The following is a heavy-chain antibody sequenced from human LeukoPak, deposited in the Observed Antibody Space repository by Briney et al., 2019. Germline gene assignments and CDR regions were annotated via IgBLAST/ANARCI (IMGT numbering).Heavy chain of an antibody. Sequence: ASVKVSCKASGYTFTGYFMHWVRQAPGQGLEWMGWINPNSGGTSSAKKFQGRVTMTRDTSIRTAYMVLSRLRSDDTAVYYCARSYGSGRRDAFDTWGLGTMVIVSS. CDR2: INPNSGGT. J-gene: IGHJ3*02. CDR3: ARSYGSGRRDAFDT. CDR1: GYTFTGYF. V-gene: IGHV1-2*02. D-gene: IGHD3-10*01.